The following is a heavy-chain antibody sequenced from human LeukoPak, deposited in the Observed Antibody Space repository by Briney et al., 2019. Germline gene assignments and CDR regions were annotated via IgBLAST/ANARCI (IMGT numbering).Heavy chain of an antibody. CDR1: GYSFTSYW. J-gene: IGHJ4*02. CDR2: IYPGDSDT. V-gene: IGHV5-51*01. D-gene: IGHD5-24*01. CDR3: ASRRDGYNSWY. Sequence: GESLKISCKGSGYSFTSYWIGWVRQLPGKGLEWMGIIYPGDSDTRYSPSFQGQVTIPADKSISTAYLQWSRLKASDTAMYYCASRRDGYNSWYWGQGTLVTVSS.